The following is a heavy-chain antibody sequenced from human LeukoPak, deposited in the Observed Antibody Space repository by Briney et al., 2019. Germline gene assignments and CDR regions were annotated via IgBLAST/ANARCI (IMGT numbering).Heavy chain of an antibody. J-gene: IGHJ4*02. V-gene: IGHV3-11*01. D-gene: IGHD2-15*01. CDR2: ISSSGSTM. CDR1: GFIFSDYY. Sequence: GGSLRLSCAASGFIFSDYYMSWIRQAPGKGLEWVSYISSSGSTMYYTDSVKGRFTISRDNAKDSLYLQMNSLRAEDTAVYYCARDARRYCSGGSCYYNDYWGQGTLVTVSS. CDR3: ARDARRYCSGGSCYYNDY.